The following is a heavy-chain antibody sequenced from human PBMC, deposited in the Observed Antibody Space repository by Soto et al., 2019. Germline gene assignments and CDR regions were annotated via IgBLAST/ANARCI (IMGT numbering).Heavy chain of an antibody. CDR3: ARQIYDSDTGPNFQYYFDS. V-gene: IGHV5-10-1*01. CDR2: IDPSDSQT. Sequence: LGESLKIACKGDGEIFAGYWITWVRQKPGKGLEWMGRIDPSDSQTYYSPSFRGHVTISVTKSITTVFLQWSSLRASDTATYYCARQIYDSDTGPNFQYYFDSWGQGTPVTVSS. D-gene: IGHD3-22*01. J-gene: IGHJ4*02. CDR1: GEIFAGYW.